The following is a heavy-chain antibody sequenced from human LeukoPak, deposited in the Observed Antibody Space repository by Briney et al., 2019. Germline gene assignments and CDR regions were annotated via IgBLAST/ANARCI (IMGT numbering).Heavy chain of an antibody. CDR1: GLTVNSNY. Sequence: GGSLRLSCAASGLTVNSNYMSWVRQAPGKRLEWVSVIYSGGNTYYADSVKGRFTISRDNAKNSLYLQMNSLRAEDTAVYYCARDGSGHFDYWGQGTLVTVSS. J-gene: IGHJ4*02. D-gene: IGHD3-10*01. CDR2: IYSGGNT. CDR3: ARDGSGHFDY. V-gene: IGHV3-53*01.